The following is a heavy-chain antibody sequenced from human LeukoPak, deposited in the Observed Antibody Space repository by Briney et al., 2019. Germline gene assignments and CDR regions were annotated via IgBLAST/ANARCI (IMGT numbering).Heavy chain of an antibody. CDR3: ARINSGSDY. CDR1: GFTFSSYA. Sequence: PGRSLRLSCAASGFTFSSYAMHWVRQAPGKGLEWVAVISYDGSNKYYADSVKGRFTISRDNSKNTLYLQMNSPRAEDTAVYYCARINSGSDYWGQGTLVTVSS. V-gene: IGHV3-30*04. CDR2: ISYDGSNK. J-gene: IGHJ4*02. D-gene: IGHD3-22*01.